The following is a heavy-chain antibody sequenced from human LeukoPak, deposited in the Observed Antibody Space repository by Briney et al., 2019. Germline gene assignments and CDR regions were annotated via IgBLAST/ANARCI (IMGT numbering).Heavy chain of an antibody. Sequence: SETLSLTCAVYGGSFSGYYWSWIRQPPGKGLEWIGEINHSGSTNYNPSLKSRVTISVDTSKNQFSLKLSSVTAADTAVYYCARGQFRREYYDFWSGYYRRISGAFDIWGQGTMVTVSS. CDR2: INHSGST. J-gene: IGHJ3*02. D-gene: IGHD3-3*01. CDR3: ARGQFRREYYDFWSGYYRRISGAFDI. CDR1: GGSFSGYY. V-gene: IGHV4-34*01.